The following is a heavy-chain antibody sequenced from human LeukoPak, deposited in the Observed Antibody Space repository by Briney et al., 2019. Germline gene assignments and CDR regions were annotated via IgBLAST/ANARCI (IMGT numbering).Heavy chain of an antibody. CDR3: ARYDSSGLDY. CDR1: GGSISSYY. CDR2: IYYSGST. Sequence: SETLSLTCTVSGGSISSYYWSWIRQPPGKGLEWIGYIYYSGSTNYNPSLKSRVTISVVTSKNQFSLKLSSVTAADTAVYYCARYDSSGLDYWGQGTLVTVSS. D-gene: IGHD3-22*01. V-gene: IGHV4-59*01. J-gene: IGHJ4*02.